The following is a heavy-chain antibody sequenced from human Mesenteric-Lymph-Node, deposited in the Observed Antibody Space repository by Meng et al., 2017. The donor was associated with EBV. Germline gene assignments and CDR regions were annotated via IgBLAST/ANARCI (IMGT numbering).Heavy chain of an antibody. CDR2: IYHSGST. Sequence: QVALAEAGPGLVEPSGTLFLTCAVSGGSISSSNWWSWVRQPPGKGLEWIGEIYHSGSTNYNPSLKSRVTISVDKSKNQFSLKLSSVTAADTAVYYCARTLSIAAAPFDYWGQGTLVTVSS. D-gene: IGHD6-13*01. CDR3: ARTLSIAAAPFDY. J-gene: IGHJ4*02. CDR1: GGSISSSNW. V-gene: IGHV4-4*02.